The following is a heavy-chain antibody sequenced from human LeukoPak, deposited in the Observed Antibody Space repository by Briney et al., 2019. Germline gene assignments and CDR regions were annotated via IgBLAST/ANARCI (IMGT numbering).Heavy chain of an antibody. Sequence: SETLSLTCTVSGYSISSGYDWGWIRQPPGKGLEWIGSIYYRRTIYYNPSLKSRVTISVDTSKNQFSLKLSSVTAADTAVYYCAREVGFGDSWFDPWGQGTLVTVSS. D-gene: IGHD3-10*01. J-gene: IGHJ5*02. V-gene: IGHV4-38-2*02. CDR2: IYYRRTI. CDR3: AREVGFGDSWFDP. CDR1: GYSISSGYD.